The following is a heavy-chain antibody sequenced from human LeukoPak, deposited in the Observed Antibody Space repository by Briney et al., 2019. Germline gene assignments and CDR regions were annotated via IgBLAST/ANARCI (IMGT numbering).Heavy chain of an antibody. CDR2: ISGSGGTT. D-gene: IGHD3-22*01. CDR3: AKTNGYYSD. V-gene: IGHV3-23*01. Sequence: GGSLRLSCAASGFTLSSYGMNWVRQAPGKGLEWVSGISGSGGTTYYADSVKGRFTISRDNSKNSLSLQVSSLRAEDTAVYYCAKTNGYYSDWGQGTLVTVSS. CDR1: GFTLSSYG. J-gene: IGHJ4*02.